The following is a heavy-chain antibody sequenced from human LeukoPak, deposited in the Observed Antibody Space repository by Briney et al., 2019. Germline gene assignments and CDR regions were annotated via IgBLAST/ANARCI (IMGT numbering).Heavy chain of an antibody. J-gene: IGHJ6*03. CDR3: ARGGRYYDSSGYYPPLGSYYYYYYMDV. D-gene: IGHD3-22*01. CDR2: IYYSGTS. CDR1: GGSFSSSTYY. Sequence: SETLSLTCSVSGGSFSSSTYYWGWIRQPPGKGLEWIGAIYYSGTSYYNSSLKSRVTISVDTSKNQFSLKLSSVTAADTAVYYCARGGRYYDSSGYYPPLGSYYYYYYMDVWGKGTTVTVSS. V-gene: IGHV4-39*01.